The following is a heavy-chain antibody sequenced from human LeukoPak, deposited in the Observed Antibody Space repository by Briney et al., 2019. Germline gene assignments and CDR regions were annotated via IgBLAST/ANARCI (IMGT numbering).Heavy chain of an antibody. CDR1: GFTVSSNY. V-gene: IGHV3-66*01. D-gene: IGHD3-22*01. Sequence: GGSLRLSCAASGFTVSSNYMSWVRQAPGKGLEWVSVIYSGGSTYYADSVKGRFTISRDNSKNTLYLQMNSLRAEDTAVYYCAGGDYFDSSGYQSCFDYWGQGTLVTVSS. CDR3: AGGDYFDSSGYQSCFDY. CDR2: IYSGGST. J-gene: IGHJ4*02.